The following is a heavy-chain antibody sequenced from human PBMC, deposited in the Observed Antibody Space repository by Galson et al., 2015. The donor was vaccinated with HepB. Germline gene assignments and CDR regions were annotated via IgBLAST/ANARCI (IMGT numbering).Heavy chain of an antibody. CDR3: ARDKDIVVVIAPFDL. Sequence: SLRLSCAASGFTFSSYGMHWVRQAPGKGLEWVAVIWYDGSNKYYADSVKGRFTISRDNSKNTLYLQMNSLGAEDTAVYYCARDKDIVVVIAPFDLWGRGTLVTVSS. V-gene: IGHV3-33*01. J-gene: IGHJ2*01. D-gene: IGHD2-21*01. CDR2: IWYDGSNK. CDR1: GFTFSSYG.